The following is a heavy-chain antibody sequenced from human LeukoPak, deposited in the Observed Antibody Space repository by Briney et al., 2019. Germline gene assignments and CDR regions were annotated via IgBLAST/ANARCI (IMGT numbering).Heavy chain of an antibody. CDR2: LTPSSGVT. CDR1: GYTFTAYY. J-gene: IGHJ4*02. Sequence: ASVKVSCKTSGYTFTAYYMRWVRQAPGQGLEWMGWLTPSSGVTNFAQEFQGRVTMTRDTSITTAYMELSSLRSDDTAVYFCAARSHPFDYWGQGTLVTVSS. CDR3: AARSHPFDY. V-gene: IGHV1-2*02.